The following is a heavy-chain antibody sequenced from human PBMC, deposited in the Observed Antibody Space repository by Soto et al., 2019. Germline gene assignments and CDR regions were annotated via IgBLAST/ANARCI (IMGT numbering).Heavy chain of an antibody. V-gene: IGHV3-23*01. CDR3: AKVDGRSFGWLELRPVGS. D-gene: IGHD1-7*01. J-gene: IGHJ4*02. CDR1: GFSLNSYA. CDR2: ISGSGGST. Sequence: GGSLGLCCAASGFSLNSYAMCRVRQATGKGLEWVSAISGSGGSTYYADSVKGRFTISRDNSKNTLYLQMNSLRAEDTAVYYCAKVDGRSFGWLELRPVGSWGQGT.